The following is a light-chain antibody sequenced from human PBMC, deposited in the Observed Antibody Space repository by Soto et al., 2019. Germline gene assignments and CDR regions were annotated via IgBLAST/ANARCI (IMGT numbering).Light chain of an antibody. CDR3: QQYGSSPWP. CDR2: GAS. J-gene: IGKJ1*01. Sequence: EIVLTQSPGTLSLSPGERATLSCRASQSVSSSYLAWYQQKPGQAPRPLIYGASSRAIGIPDRFSGSGSGTDFTLTISRLEPEDFAVYYCQQYGSSPWPFGQGTKVEI. CDR1: QSVSSSY. V-gene: IGKV3-20*01.